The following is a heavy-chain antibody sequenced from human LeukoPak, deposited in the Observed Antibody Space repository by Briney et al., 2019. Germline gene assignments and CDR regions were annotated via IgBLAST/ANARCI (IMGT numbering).Heavy chain of an antibody. CDR2: IYSAGNT. J-gene: IGHJ3*02. V-gene: IGHV3-53*01. CDR1: GFTVGGNY. CDR3: ARDRCSGGTCSASDAFDI. D-gene: IGHD2-15*01. Sequence: GGSLRLSCAASGFTVGGNYMNWVRQAPGKGLEWVSVIYSAGNTYYAASVKGRFTVSRDNSKNTMYLQMDRLRVEDTAVYYCARDRCSGGTCSASDAFDIWGLGTMVTVSS.